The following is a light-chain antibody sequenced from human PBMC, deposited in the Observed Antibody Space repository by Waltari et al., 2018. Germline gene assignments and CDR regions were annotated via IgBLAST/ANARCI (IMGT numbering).Light chain of an antibody. Sequence: QSVLTQPPSVSGSPGQSVTMSCTGTSSDIGSYNFVSWYQQHPGKAPKLVIYDVITRPSGVPDRFSGSKSGNTVSLTVSGLQAEDEADYYCSSHAGSTAVFGGGTKLTVL. CDR1: SSDIGSYNF. CDR3: SSHAGSTAV. V-gene: IGLV2-8*01. CDR2: DVI. J-gene: IGLJ2*01.